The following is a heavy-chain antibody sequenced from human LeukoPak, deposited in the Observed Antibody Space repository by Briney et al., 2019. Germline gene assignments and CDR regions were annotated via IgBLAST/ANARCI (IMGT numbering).Heavy chain of an antibody. Sequence: GGSLRLSCAASGFTFSSYAMSWVRQAPGKGLEWVSAISGSGGSTYYADSVKGRFTISRDNSKNMLYLQMNSLRAEDTAVYYCAKVGPRYSYGPPYFDYWGQGTLVTVSS. D-gene: IGHD5-18*01. CDR1: GFTFSSYA. V-gene: IGHV3-23*01. J-gene: IGHJ4*02. CDR3: AKVGPRYSYGPPYFDY. CDR2: ISGSGGST.